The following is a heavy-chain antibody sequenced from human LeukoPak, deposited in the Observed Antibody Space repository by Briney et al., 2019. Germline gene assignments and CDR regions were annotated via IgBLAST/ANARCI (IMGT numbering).Heavy chain of an antibody. CDR3: ARWYYSGWAFDY. J-gene: IGHJ4*02. D-gene: IGHD6-19*01. CDR1: GGTISSYY. V-gene: IGHV4-59*08. CDR2: IHDSGST. Sequence: SETLSLTCSVSGGTISSYYWKWLRQPPGKGLEWIGYIHDSGSTKYNPSLKSRVTISVDTSKNQFSLKLSSVTAAATAVYYCARWYYSGWAFDYLGQGILVTVSS.